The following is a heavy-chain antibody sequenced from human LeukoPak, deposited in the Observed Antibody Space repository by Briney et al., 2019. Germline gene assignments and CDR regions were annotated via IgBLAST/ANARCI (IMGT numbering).Heavy chain of an antibody. D-gene: IGHD3-22*01. CDR3: ARETDYYDSGGYYLQWFDP. V-gene: IGHV4-31*03. CDR1: GGSITSGGYY. J-gene: IGHJ5*02. Sequence: SQTLSLTCTVSGGSITSGGYYWSWIRQHPGKGLEWIGYIYYSGSTSYNPSLKSRVTISLDTSRNQFSLKLSSVIAADTAVYYCARETDYYDSGGYYLQWFDPWGQGTLVTVSS. CDR2: IYYSGST.